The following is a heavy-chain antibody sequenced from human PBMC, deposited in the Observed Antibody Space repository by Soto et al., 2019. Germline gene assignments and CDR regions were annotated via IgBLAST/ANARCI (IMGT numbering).Heavy chain of an antibody. V-gene: IGHV1-18*01. Sequence: ASVKVSCKASGYTFTSYGISWVRQAPGQGLEWMGWISAYNGNTNYAQKLQGRVTMTTDTSTSTAYMELRSLRSDDTAVYYCASRKLRYFDWLLDDDAFDIWGQGTMVTVSS. D-gene: IGHD3-9*01. CDR1: GYTFTSYG. J-gene: IGHJ3*02. CDR3: ASRKLRYFDWLLDDDAFDI. CDR2: ISAYNGNT.